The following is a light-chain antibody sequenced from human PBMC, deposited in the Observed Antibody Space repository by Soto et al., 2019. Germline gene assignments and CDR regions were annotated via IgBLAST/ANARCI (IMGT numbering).Light chain of an antibody. Sequence: QSALTQPASVSGSPGQSITISCTGTSSDVGGYNYVSWYQQHQGKAPKLMIYDVSNRPSGVSNRFSGSKSVNTASLTISGLQAEDEADYYCSSYTSSSTVVFGGGTKLTVL. V-gene: IGLV2-14*01. CDR1: SSDVGGYNY. CDR2: DVS. J-gene: IGLJ2*01. CDR3: SSYTSSSTVV.